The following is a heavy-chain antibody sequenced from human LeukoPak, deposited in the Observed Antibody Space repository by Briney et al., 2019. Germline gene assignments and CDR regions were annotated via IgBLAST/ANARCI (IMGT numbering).Heavy chain of an antibody. Sequence: GASVKVSCKASGYTFTSYYMHWVRQAPGQGLEWMGGIIPIFGTANYAQKFQGRVTITADESTSTAYMELSSLRSEDTAVYYCARDWGLDYWGQGTLVTVSS. CDR3: ARDWGLDY. CDR1: GYTFTSYY. V-gene: IGHV1-69*13. D-gene: IGHD3-16*01. CDR2: IIPIFGTA. J-gene: IGHJ4*02.